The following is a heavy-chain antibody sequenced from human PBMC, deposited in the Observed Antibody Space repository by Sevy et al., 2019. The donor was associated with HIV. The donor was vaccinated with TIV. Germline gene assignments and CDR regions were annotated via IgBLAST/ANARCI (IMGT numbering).Heavy chain of an antibody. CDR1: GFAFSSYA. CDR2: ISYDGSNK. Sequence: GGSLRLSCAASGFAFSSYAMHWVRQAPGKGLEWVAVISYDGSNKYYADSVKGRFTISRDNSKNTLYLQMNSLRAEDTAVYYCARATYYYDSSGYYQGAFDIWGQRTMVTVSS. V-gene: IGHV3-30-3*01. CDR3: ARATYYYDSSGYYQGAFDI. D-gene: IGHD3-22*01. J-gene: IGHJ3*02.